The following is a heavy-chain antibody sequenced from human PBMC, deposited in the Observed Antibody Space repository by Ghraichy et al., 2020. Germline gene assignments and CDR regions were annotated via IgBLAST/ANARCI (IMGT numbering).Heavy chain of an antibody. CDR2: IYYSGST. Sequence: SETLSLTCTVSGDSISSSSYYWGWIRQPPGKGLEWIGSIYYSGSTYYNPSLKSRVTISIDTSKNQFSLKLSSVTAADTALYYCARLGDNNDYVWMGDYWGQGTLVTVSS. J-gene: IGHJ4*02. V-gene: IGHV4-39*01. CDR1: GDSISSSSYY. CDR3: ARLGDNNDYVWMGDY. D-gene: IGHD4/OR15-4a*01.